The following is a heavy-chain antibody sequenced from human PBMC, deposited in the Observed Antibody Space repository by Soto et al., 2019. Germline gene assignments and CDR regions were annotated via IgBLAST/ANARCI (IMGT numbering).Heavy chain of an antibody. CDR2: IYYSGST. CDR3: ARGRVTAGPFDY. V-gene: IGHV4-59*01. J-gene: IGHJ4*02. D-gene: IGHD2-2*01. Sequence: LSLTCTVSGGSISSYYWSWIRQPPGKGLEWIGYIYYSGSTNYNPSLKSRVTISVDTSKNQFSLKLSSVTAADTAVYYCARGRVTAGPFDYWGQGTLVTVSS. CDR1: GGSISSYY.